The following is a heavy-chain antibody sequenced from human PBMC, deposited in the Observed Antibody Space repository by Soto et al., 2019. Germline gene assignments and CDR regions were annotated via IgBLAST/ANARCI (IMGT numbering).Heavy chain of an antibody. Sequence: SVKVSCKASGGTFSSYAISWVRQAPGQGLEWMGGIIPIFGTANYAQKFQGRVTITADESTSTAYMELSSLRSEDTAVYYCAREGARLVLGYYYYGMDVWGQGTTVTVSS. CDR1: GGTFSSYA. J-gene: IGHJ6*02. CDR3: AREGARLVLGYYYYGMDV. D-gene: IGHD6-6*01. CDR2: IIPIFGTA. V-gene: IGHV1-69*13.